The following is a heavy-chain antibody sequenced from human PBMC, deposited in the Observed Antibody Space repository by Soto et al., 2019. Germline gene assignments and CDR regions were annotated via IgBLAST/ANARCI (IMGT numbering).Heavy chain of an antibody. CDR2: IYTSGST. CDR3: AAIGEEIYYGMDV. V-gene: IGHV4-4*07. J-gene: IGHJ6*02. CDR1: AGSISNYY. Sequence: SETRSLTCTVAAGSISNYYWNRFRQPAGKGLEWIGRIYTSGSTNYNPSLKSRVTMLVDTSKSEFSLKLNSVTAADTAVYYCAAIGEEIYYGMDVWGQGTTVTVS.